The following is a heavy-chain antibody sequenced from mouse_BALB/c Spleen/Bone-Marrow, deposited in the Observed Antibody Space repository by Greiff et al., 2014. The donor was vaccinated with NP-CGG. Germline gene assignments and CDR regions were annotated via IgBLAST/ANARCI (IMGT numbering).Heavy chain of an antibody. CDR3: ARGSNYYAMSY. Sequence: VQLQQPGPGLVKPSQSLSLTCTVTGYSITSDYAWNWIRQFPGNKLEWMGYISYSGNTTYNPSPKSRISITRDTSKNQFFLQLNSVTTEDTATYYCARGSNYYAMSYWGQGTSVTVSS. V-gene: IGHV3-2*02. CDR1: GYSITSDYA. D-gene: IGHD1-1*01. CDR2: ISYSGNT. J-gene: IGHJ4*01.